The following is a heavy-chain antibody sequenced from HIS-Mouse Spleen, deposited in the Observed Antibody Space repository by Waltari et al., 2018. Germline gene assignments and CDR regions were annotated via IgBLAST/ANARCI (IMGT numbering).Heavy chain of an antibody. Sequence: QVQLVQSGAEVKKPGASVNVSCKASGYTFTGYYMHLVRQAPGQGLEWMGWINPNSGGENYAQKLQGRVTMTRDTSISTAYMELSRLRSDDTAVYYCARGYLAAGNFDYWGQGTLVTVSS. CDR1: GYTFTGYY. J-gene: IGHJ4*02. CDR3: ARGYLAAGNFDY. CDR2: INPNSGGE. D-gene: IGHD6-13*01. V-gene: IGHV1-2*02.